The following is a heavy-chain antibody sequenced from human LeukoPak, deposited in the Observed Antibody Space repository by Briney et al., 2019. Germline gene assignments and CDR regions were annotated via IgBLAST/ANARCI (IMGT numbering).Heavy chain of an antibody. J-gene: IGHJ1*01. V-gene: IGHV1-69*05. Sequence: SVKVSCKASGGTFSSYAISWVRQAPGQGLEWMGGIIPIFGTTNYAQKFQGRVTITTDESTSTAYMELSSLRSEDTAVYYCASSIGLHGGFGGLPTEYFQHWGQGTLVTVSS. CDR1: GGTFSSYA. CDR3: ASSIGLHGGFGGLPTEYFQH. D-gene: IGHD3-10*01. CDR2: IIPIFGTT.